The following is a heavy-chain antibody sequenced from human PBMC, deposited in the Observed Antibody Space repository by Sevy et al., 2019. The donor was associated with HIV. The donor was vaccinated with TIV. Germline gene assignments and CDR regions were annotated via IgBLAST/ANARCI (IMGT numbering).Heavy chain of an antibody. Sequence: ASVKVSCKASGYTFTGHYIHWVRQAPGQGLEWMGLINPNSGATKYAQKFQGRVTKTRETSISAAYMDLSGLRSDDTAVYYCARGNMITFGRVIATFDAWGRGTQVTVSS. CDR2: INPNSGAT. V-gene: IGHV1-2*02. CDR1: GYTFTGHY. D-gene: IGHD3-16*02. J-gene: IGHJ4*02. CDR3: ARGNMITFGRVIATFDA.